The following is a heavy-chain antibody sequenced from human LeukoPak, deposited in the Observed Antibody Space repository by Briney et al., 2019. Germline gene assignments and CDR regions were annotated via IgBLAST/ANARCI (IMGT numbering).Heavy chain of an antibody. CDR3: ARKAYSMKPRGMQHAFDI. CDR2: INPSGSST. J-gene: IGHJ3*02. V-gene: IGHV1-46*01. CDR1: GYTFTSHY. Sequence: ASVKVSCKASGYTFTSHYMHWVRQAPGQGLEWMGLINPSGSSTLYAQKFQGRVTMTRDMSTTTDYMELSSLRSDDTAVYYCARKAYSMKPRGMQHAFDIWGQGTMVTVSS. D-gene: IGHD3-16*01.